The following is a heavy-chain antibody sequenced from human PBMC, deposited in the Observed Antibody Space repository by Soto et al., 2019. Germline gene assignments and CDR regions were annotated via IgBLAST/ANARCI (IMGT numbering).Heavy chain of an antibody. Sequence: GGSLRLSCAASGFTFSSYSMNWVRQAPGKGLEWVSSISSSSSNIYYADSVKGRFTISRDNAKNTLYLQMNSLRAEDTAVYYCAKPGTTGTTRQNYYYHYRMDVWGQGTTVTVSS. CDR3: AKPGTTGTTRQNYYYHYRMDV. CDR2: ISSSSSNI. V-gene: IGHV3-21*04. D-gene: IGHD1-1*01. CDR1: GFTFSSYS. J-gene: IGHJ6*02.